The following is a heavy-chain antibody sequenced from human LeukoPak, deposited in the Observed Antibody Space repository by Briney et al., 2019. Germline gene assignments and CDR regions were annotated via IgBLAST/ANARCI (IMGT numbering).Heavy chain of an antibody. Sequence: PGGSLRLSCAASGFTFSTYWMSWVRQAPGEGLEWVANIKQDGSEKYYGDSVKGRFTISRDNAKNSLYLQMNSLRAEDTAVYYCARGSGYYLGHFDYWGQGTLVTVSS. V-gene: IGHV3-7*01. D-gene: IGHD3-22*01. J-gene: IGHJ4*02. CDR3: ARGSGYYLGHFDY. CDR1: GFTFSTYW. CDR2: IKQDGSEK.